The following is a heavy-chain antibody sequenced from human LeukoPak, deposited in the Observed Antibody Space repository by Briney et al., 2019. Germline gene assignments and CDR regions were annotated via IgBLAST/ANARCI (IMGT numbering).Heavy chain of an antibody. CDR3: ARGGPVSDY. CDR2: IYYSGST. J-gene: IGHJ4*02. V-gene: IGHV4-59*12. Sequence: SETLSLTCTVSGGSISSYYWSWIRQPPGKGLEWIGYIYYSGSTNYNPSLKSRVTISVDTSKNQFSLKLSSVTAADTAVYYCARGGPVSDYWGQGTLVTVSS. CDR1: GGSISSYY. D-gene: IGHD1-14*01.